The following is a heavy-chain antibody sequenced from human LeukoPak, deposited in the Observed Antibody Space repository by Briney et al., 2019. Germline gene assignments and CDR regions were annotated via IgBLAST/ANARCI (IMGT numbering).Heavy chain of an antibody. V-gene: IGHV3-23*01. Sequence: GGSLRPSCGASGSTFSNYAMTWVRQAPGKGLEWVSTMSGSGGSTHFADSVKGRFSISRDNSKNTLYLQMNSLRAEDTAVYYCATSSYDGSNYGEYYYYYYGMDVWGQGTAVTVSS. D-gene: IGHD3-22*01. CDR1: GSTFSNYA. J-gene: IGHJ6*02. CDR3: ATSSYDGSNYGEYYYYYYGMDV. CDR2: MSGSGGST.